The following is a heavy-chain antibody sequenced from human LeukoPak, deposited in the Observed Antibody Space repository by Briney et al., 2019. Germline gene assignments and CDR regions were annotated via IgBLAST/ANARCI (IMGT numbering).Heavy chain of an antibody. J-gene: IGHJ5*02. CDR3: ARAGAVVDNWFDP. CDR2: IIPIFGTA. D-gene: IGHD2-15*01. Sequence: SVKVSYKASGGTVSSYAISLVRQAPGQGLEWMGGIIPIFGTANYAQKFQGRVTITADKSTSTAYMELRSLTSDDTAVYYCARAGAVVDNWFDPWGQGTLVTVSS. CDR1: GGTVSSYA. V-gene: IGHV1-69*06.